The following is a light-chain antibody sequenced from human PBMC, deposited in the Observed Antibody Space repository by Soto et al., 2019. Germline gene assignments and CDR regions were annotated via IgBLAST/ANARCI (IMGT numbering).Light chain of an antibody. CDR2: GAS. CDR1: QSVDRN. Sequence: EIVMTQSPATLSVSPGERATLSCRASQSVDRNLAWYQQKPGQPPRLLIFGASTGATGIPARFSGSGSGTDFTLTISSLQSEDFADYYCQQYGTSPAWTFGQGTKVEIK. V-gene: IGKV3D-15*01. J-gene: IGKJ1*01. CDR3: QQYGTSPAWT.